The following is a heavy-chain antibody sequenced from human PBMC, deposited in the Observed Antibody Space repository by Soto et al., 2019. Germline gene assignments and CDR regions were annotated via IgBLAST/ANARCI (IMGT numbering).Heavy chain of an antibody. CDR3: ATAPFFEMATRPFDC. Sequence: ASVKVSCKVSGYTLTELSMHWVRQAPGKGLEWMGGFDPEDGETIYAQKFQGRVTMTEGTSTDTAYMELSSLRSEDTTVYYCATAPFFEMATRPFDCWGQGTLVTVSS. CDR1: GYTLTELS. V-gene: IGHV1-24*01. CDR2: FDPEDGET. D-gene: IGHD5-12*01. J-gene: IGHJ4*02.